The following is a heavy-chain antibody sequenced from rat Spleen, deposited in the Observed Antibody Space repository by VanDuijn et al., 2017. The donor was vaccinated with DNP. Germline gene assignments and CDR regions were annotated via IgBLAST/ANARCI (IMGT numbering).Heavy chain of an antibody. CDR1: GFTFNHYW. D-gene: IGHD1-10*01. CDR3: ARGNNNYPYWSFDF. V-gene: IGHV5-31*01. CDR2: ITGSGGNT. J-gene: IGHJ1*01. Sequence: EVQLVESGGDLVQPGRSLKLSCVASGFTFNHYWMAWIRQVPGKGLEWVTSITGSGGNTYYPDSVKGRFTISRDNAKNTLYLQMNRLRSEDTATYYCARGNNNYPYWSFDFWGPGTIVTVSS.